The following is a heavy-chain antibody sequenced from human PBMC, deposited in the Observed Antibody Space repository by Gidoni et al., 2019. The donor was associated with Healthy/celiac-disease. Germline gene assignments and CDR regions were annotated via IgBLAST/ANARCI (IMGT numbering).Heavy chain of an antibody. V-gene: IGHV3-9*01. D-gene: IGHD4-17*01. J-gene: IGHJ5*02. CDR2: ISWNSGSI. Sequence: EVQLVESGGGLVQHGRSLRISCAASGFTFDDYAMPWVRKAPVKVLEWFSCISWNSGSIGYADSVKGRVTISRDNAKNSLYLQMNILRAEDTALYYCAKTYGDYVPWFDPWGQGTLVTVSS. CDR1: GFTFDDYA. CDR3: AKTYGDYVPWFDP.